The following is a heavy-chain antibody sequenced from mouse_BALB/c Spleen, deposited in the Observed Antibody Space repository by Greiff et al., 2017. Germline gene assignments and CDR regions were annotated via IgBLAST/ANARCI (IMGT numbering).Heavy chain of an antibody. J-gene: IGHJ3*01. CDR1: GFSLTSYG. CDR2: IWAGGST. Sequence: VQVVESGPGLVAPSQSLSITCTVSGFSLTSYGVHWVRQPPGKGLEWLGVIWAGGSTNYNSALMSRLSISKDNSKSQVFLKMNSLQTDDTAMYYCAGYGNYLAWFAYWGQGTLVTVSA. CDR3: AGYGNYLAWFAY. D-gene: IGHD2-1*01. V-gene: IGHV2-9*02.